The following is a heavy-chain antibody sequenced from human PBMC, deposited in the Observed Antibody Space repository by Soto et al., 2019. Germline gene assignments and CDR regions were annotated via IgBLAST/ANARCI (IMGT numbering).Heavy chain of an antibody. V-gene: IGHV4-31*03. Sequence: SETLSLTCTVSGGSISSGGYYWSWIRQHPGKGLEWIGYIYYSGSTYYNPSLKSRVTISVDTSKNQFSLKLSSVTAADTAVYYCARDLGIAVADTNGAFDIWGQGTMVTVSS. D-gene: IGHD6-19*01. CDR3: ARDLGIAVADTNGAFDI. CDR2: IYYSGST. CDR1: GGSISSGGYY. J-gene: IGHJ3*02.